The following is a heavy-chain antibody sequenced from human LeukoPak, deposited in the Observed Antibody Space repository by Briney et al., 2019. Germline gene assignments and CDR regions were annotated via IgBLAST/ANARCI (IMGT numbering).Heavy chain of an antibody. CDR2: IYWDDDK. CDR3: AHRRSGYDWNHGDFDY. D-gene: IGHD1-20*01. Sequence: SGPTLVNPTQTLTLTCSFSGFSLTTRPLGVDWIRQPPGKALEWLAVIYWDDDKRYNPSLKPRLTVTTATSKNQVVLIMTNMDPVDTATYYCAHRRSGYDWNHGDFDYWGQGTLVTVSS. CDR1: GFSLTTRPLG. J-gene: IGHJ4*02. V-gene: IGHV2-5*02.